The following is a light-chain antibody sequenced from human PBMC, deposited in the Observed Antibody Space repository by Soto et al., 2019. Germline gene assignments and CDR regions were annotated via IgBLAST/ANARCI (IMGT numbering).Light chain of an antibody. Sequence: EIVLTQSPGTLSLSPGARATLACRASHSVGRTYLAWYQQKPGQAPRLLMYGASDRATGTPGRFSGSGSGTDFTLTISGLEPEDSAVYYCQQFDASVTFGQGTRLEIK. CDR3: QQFDASVT. V-gene: IGKV3-20*01. CDR1: HSVGRTY. J-gene: IGKJ5*01. CDR2: GAS.